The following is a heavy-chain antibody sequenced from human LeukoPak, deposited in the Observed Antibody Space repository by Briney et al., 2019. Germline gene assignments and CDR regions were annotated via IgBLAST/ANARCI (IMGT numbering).Heavy chain of an antibody. CDR1: GGTFSSYT. V-gene: IGHV1-69*02. Sequence: SVKVSCKASGGTFSSYTIGWVRQAPGQGLEWMGRIIPILGIANYAQKFQGRVTITADKSTSTAYMELSSLRSEDTAVYYCARAPKAYGRVYYFDYWGQGTLVTVSS. J-gene: IGHJ4*02. CDR2: IIPILGIA. CDR3: ARAPKAYGRVYYFDY. D-gene: IGHD4-17*01.